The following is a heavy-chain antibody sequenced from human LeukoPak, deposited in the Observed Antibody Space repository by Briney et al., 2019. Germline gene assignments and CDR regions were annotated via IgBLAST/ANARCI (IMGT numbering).Heavy chain of an antibody. CDR3: ARRIAAVAGYYAFDY. CDR1: GGSISSSSYY. CDR2: IYYSGSP. D-gene: IGHD6-19*01. Sequence: SETLSLTCTVPGGSISSSSYYWGWIRQPPGKGLEWIGSIYYSGSPYYNPSLKSRVTISVDTSKNQFSLKLSSVTAADTAVYYCARRIAAVAGYYAFDYWGQGTLVTVSS. V-gene: IGHV4-39*01. J-gene: IGHJ4*02.